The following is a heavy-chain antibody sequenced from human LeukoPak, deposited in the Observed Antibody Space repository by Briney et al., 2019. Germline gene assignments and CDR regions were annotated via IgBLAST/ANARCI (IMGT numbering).Heavy chain of an antibody. Sequence: SETLSLTCTVSGGSINNYYWSWIRQSPGKGLEWTGYIYYRGSSNYNPSLKSRITMSVDTSKNQFSLKLNSVTAADTAVYYCARVQKDYYDSGGYHSAAAFDIWGQGTMVTVSS. CDR2: IYYRGSS. V-gene: IGHV4-59*01. D-gene: IGHD3-22*01. J-gene: IGHJ3*02. CDR1: GGSINNYY. CDR3: ARVQKDYYDSGGYHSAAAFDI.